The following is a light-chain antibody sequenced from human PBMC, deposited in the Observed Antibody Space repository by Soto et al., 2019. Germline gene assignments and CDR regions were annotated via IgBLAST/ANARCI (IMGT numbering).Light chain of an antibody. CDR1: HSVSSNY. V-gene: IGKV3-20*01. J-gene: IGKJ1*01. CDR3: PEYGISPT. CDR2: DVS. Sequence: EIVLTQSPGTLSLSPGERATLSCRSSHSVSSNYLAWYQQKPGQAPRLLIYDVSSSATGIPDRFSGSGSGADCTLTSRSLEPVDFPLYYWPEYGISPTCGQGNKVE.